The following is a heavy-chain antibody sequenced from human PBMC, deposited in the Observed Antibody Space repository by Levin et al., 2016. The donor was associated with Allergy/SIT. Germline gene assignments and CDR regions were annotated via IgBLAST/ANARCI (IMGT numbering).Heavy chain of an antibody. J-gene: IGHJ6*02. V-gene: IGHV4-34*01. Sequence: SETLSLTCAVYGGSFSGYYWSWIRQPPGKGLEWIGSIYYSGSTYYNPSLKSRVTISVDTSKNQFSLKLSSVTAADTAVYYCARVVGLVATIVNYYGMDVWGQGTTVTVSS. CDR1: GGSFSGYY. CDR2: IYYSGST. CDR3: ARVVGLVATIVNYYGMDV. D-gene: IGHD5-12*01.